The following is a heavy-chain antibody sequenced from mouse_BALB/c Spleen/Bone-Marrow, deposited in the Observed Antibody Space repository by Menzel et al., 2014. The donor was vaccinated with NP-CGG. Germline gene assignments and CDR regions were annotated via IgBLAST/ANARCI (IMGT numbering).Heavy chain of an antibody. CDR2: ISYSGST. D-gene: IGHD4-1*01. Sequence: VKLVESGPSLVKPSQTLSLPCSVTGDSXTSGYWNWIRKFPGNKLEYMGYISYSGSTYYNPSLKSRISITRDTSKNQYYLQLNSVTTEDTATYYCATGNAMDYWGQGTSVTVSS. J-gene: IGHJ4*01. CDR3: ATGNAMDY. V-gene: IGHV3-8*02. CDR1: GDSXTSGY.